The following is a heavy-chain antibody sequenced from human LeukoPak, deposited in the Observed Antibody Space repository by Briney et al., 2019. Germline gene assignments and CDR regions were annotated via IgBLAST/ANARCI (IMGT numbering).Heavy chain of an antibody. J-gene: IGHJ4*02. V-gene: IGHV3-49*03. CDR1: GFTFGDYS. CDR2: IRNKAYGGTI. Sequence: GGSLRLSCTASGFTFGDYSMSWFRQAPGKRLEWVGFIRNKAYGGTIEYAASVKGRFTISRDDSESIAYLQMNSLKTEDTALYYCTRGKLWNSYFDYWGQGTLVTVSS. CDR3: TRGKLWNSYFDY. D-gene: IGHD1-7*01.